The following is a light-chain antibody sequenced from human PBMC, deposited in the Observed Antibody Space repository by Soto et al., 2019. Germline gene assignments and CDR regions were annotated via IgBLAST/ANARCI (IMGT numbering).Light chain of an antibody. J-gene: IGLJ1*01. V-gene: IGLV2-23*01. Sequence: QSVLTQPASVSGSPGQSITISCTGTSSDVGKYNLVSWYQQHPGKAPKVMILQGYKRPSGVSNRFSGSKFGDTASLTISGLQAEDEGEYYCCAYAATYTYVFGNGTKVTVL. CDR3: CAYAATYTYV. CDR2: QGY. CDR1: SSDVGKYNL.